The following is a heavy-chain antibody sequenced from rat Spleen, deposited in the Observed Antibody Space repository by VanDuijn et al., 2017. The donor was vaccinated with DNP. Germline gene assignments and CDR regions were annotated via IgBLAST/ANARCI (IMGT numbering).Heavy chain of an antibody. CDR3: ARGSGTYYWYFDF. Sequence: EVQLVESGGGLVQPGRSLRLSCAASGFTFSDYYMAWVRQAPKKGLEWVAAISPSGSRPYSPDSVKGRFTISRDNAKSTLYLQMDSLRSEETATYYCARGSGTYYWYFDFWGPGTMVTVSS. D-gene: IGHD5-1*01. CDR2: ISPSGSRP. J-gene: IGHJ1*01. CDR1: GFTFSDYY. V-gene: IGHV5-7*01.